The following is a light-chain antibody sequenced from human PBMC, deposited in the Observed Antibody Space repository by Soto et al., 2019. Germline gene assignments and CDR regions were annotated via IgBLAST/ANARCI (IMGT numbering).Light chain of an antibody. Sequence: DIQMYQSPSTLSASVGDRVTMTCRASQSISSWLAWYQQKPGKAPKLLIYKASTLKSGVPSRFSGSGSGTEFTLTICSLQPDDFATYYCQHYNSYSEAFGQGTNV. V-gene: IGKV1-5*03. J-gene: IGKJ1*01. CDR1: QSISSW. CDR3: QHYNSYSEA. CDR2: KAS.